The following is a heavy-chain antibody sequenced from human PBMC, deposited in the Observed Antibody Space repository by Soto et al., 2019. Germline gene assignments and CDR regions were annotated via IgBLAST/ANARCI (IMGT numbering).Heavy chain of an antibody. CDR1: GGSISSSSYY. CDR2: IYYSGST. Sequence: PSETLSLTCTVSGGSISSSSYYWGWIRQPPGKGLEWIGSIYYSGSTYYNPSLKSRVTISVDTSKNQFSLKLSSVTAADTAVYYCARAYYDFWSGYGNYFDYWGQGTLVTVSS. J-gene: IGHJ4*02. CDR3: ARAYYDFWSGYGNYFDY. D-gene: IGHD3-3*01. V-gene: IGHV4-39*01.